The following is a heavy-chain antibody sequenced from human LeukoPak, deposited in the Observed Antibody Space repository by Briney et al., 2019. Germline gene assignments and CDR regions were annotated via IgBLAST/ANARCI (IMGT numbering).Heavy chain of an antibody. Sequence: PGGSLTLTCAASGFTFSTYGLHGLGQAPGKGLVWVAFIRYDGSNKYYADSVKGRFTISRDNSKNTLYLQMNSLRAEDTAVYYCAKDPRFGESWGQGTLVTVSS. CDR1: GFTFSTYG. CDR3: AKDPRFGES. D-gene: IGHD3-10*01. CDR2: IRYDGSNK. J-gene: IGHJ5*02. V-gene: IGHV3-30*02.